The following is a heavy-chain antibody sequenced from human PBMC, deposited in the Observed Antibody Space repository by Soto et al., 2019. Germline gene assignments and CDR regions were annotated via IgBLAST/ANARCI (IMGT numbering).Heavy chain of an antibody. CDR2: ISYDGENK. J-gene: IGHJ4*02. CDR1: GFTFNVYG. D-gene: IGHD3-10*01. Sequence: PGGSLRLSCVASGFTFNVYGMHWVRQAPGKGLEWVSLISYDGENKYYVDSVKGRFTIYRDNSKNTLYLQMNSLRVEDTAVYYCAKDREYYYGSGSYSPFDHWGQGTLVTVSS. CDR3: AKDREYYYGSGSYSPFDH. V-gene: IGHV3-30*18.